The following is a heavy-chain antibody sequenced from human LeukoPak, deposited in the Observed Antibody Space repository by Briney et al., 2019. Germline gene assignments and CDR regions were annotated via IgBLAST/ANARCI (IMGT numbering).Heavy chain of an antibody. CDR3: ARGSKALSGWYYFDY. CDR1: GGSISSSSYY. Sequence: SETLSLTCTVSGGSISSSSYYWGWIRQPPGKGLEWIGSIYYSGSTYYNPSLKSRVTISVDTSKNQFSLKLSSVTAADTAVYYCARGSKALSGWYYFDYWGQGTLVTVSS. J-gene: IGHJ4*02. D-gene: IGHD6-19*01. CDR2: IYYSGST. V-gene: IGHV4-39*07.